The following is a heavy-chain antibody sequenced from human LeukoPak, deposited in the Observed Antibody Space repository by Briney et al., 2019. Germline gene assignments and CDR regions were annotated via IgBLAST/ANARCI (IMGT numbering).Heavy chain of an antibody. D-gene: IGHD3-22*01. CDR2: INPNSGGT. Sequence: GASVEVSCKASGYTFTGYYMHWVRQAPGQGLEWMGWINPNSGGTNYAQKFQGRVTMTRDTSISTAYMELSRLRSDDTAVYYCARPSYYYDHFDYWGQGTLVTVSS. J-gene: IGHJ4*02. CDR3: ARPSYYYDHFDY. CDR1: GYTFTGYY. V-gene: IGHV1-2*02.